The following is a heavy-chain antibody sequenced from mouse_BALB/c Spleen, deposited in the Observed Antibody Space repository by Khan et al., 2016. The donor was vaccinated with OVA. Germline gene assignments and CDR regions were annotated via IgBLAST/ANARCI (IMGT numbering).Heavy chain of an antibody. Sequence: VQLKESGPGLVKPSQSLSLTCTVTGYSITSGYGWNWIRQFPGNKLEWMGYISYSGSTNYNTSLKSRISITRDTSKNQFFLQLNSVTTEDTATYYCARTARIKYWGQGTTLTVSS. D-gene: IGHD1-2*01. CDR2: ISYSGST. J-gene: IGHJ2*01. V-gene: IGHV3-2*02. CDR1: GYSITSGYG. CDR3: ARTARIKY.